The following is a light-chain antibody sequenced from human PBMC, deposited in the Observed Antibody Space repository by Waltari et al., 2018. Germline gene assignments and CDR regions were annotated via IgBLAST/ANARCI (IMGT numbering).Light chain of an antibody. V-gene: IGKV4-1*01. J-gene: IGKJ2*01. CDR1: QSVVFSSNNKNY. CDR2: WAS. Sequence: SLGERATINCKSSQSVVFSSNNKNYLAWYQQKPGQPPKLLITWASTRESGVPDRFSGSGSETDFTLTISSLQAEDVAVYYCQQCYTFPYTFGQGTKLEIK. CDR3: QQCYTFPYT.